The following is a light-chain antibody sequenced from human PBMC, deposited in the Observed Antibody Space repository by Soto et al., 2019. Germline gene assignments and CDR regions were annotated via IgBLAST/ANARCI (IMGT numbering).Light chain of an antibody. V-gene: IGKV3-15*01. CDR2: GAA. Sequence: EIGITQSPSTLSVYPGERATLSCRASQSVFSSLAWYQQKPGQAPRLLIYGAATRATGIPARFSGSGSGTEFTLTINSLQSEDFAVYYCQQYHNWPAFGQGTKVDVK. CDR3: QQYHNWPA. J-gene: IGKJ1*01. CDR1: QSVFSS.